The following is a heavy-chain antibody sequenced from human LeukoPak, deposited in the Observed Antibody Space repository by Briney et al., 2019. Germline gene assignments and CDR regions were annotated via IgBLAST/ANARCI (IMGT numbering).Heavy chain of an antibody. J-gene: IGHJ4*02. CDR3: ARGAGAGYNLQPFDY. D-gene: IGHD5-24*01. Sequence: SQTLSLTCTVSGGSISSYYWSWIRQPPGKGLEWIGYIYYSGSTKYNPSLKSRVSISVDTSKNQFSLKLSSVTAADTAVYYCARGAGAGYNLQPFDYWGQGTLVTVSS. V-gene: IGHV4-59*08. CDR2: IYYSGST. CDR1: GGSISSYY.